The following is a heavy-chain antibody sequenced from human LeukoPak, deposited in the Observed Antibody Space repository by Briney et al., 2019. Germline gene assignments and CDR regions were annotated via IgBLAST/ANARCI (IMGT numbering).Heavy chain of an antibody. CDR2: ISAYNGNT. CDR3: ARGEVGGSYGIAFDY. D-gene: IGHD1-26*01. CDR1: GYTFISYG. J-gene: IGHJ4*02. Sequence: ASVKVSCKASGYTFISYGISWVRQAPGQGLEWMGRISAYNGNTNYAQKFQGRVTMTTDTSTSTAYMELWSLRSDDTAVYYCARGEVGGSYGIAFDYWGQGTLVTVSS. V-gene: IGHV1-18*01.